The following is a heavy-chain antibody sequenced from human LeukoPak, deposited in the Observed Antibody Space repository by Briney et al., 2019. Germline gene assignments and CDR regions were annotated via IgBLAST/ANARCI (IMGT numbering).Heavy chain of an antibody. D-gene: IGHD1-26*01. CDR3: ARDLRLGSGSY. J-gene: IGHJ4*02. Sequence: GGSLRLSCAASGFTFSSYSMNWVRQAPGKGLEWVSYISSSSTIYYADSVKGRFTISRDDAKNSLYLQMNSLRDEDTAVYYCARDLRLGSGSYWGQGTLVTVSS. CDR2: ISSSSTI. CDR1: GFTFSSYS. V-gene: IGHV3-48*02.